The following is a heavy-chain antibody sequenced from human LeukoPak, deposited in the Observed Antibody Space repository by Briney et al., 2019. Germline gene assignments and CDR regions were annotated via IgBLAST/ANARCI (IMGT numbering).Heavy chain of an antibody. D-gene: IGHD3-9*01. CDR3: ARDYENLTGSKTRFHY. CDR2: ISSSGSTI. Sequence: GGSLRLSCAASGFTFSSYEMHWVRQAPGKGLEWVSYISSSGSTIYYADSVKGRFTISRDNAKNSLYLQMNSLRAEDTAVYYCARDYENLTGSKTRFHYWGQGTLVTVSS. V-gene: IGHV3-48*03. CDR1: GFTFSSYE. J-gene: IGHJ4*02.